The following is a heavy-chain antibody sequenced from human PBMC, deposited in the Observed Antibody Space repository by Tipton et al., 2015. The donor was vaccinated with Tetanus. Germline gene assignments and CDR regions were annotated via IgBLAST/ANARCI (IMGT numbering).Heavy chain of an antibody. Sequence: TLSLTCTVSGGSISSSSYYWGWIRQPPGKGLEWIGSIYYSGSTYYNPSLKSRVTISVDTSKNQFSLKLSSVTAADTAVYYCARHWNPDDTKYYYYGMDVWGQGTTVTVSS. CDR1: GGSISSSSYY. CDR3: ARHWNPDDTKYYYYGMDV. D-gene: IGHD1-1*01. J-gene: IGHJ6*02. CDR2: IYYSGST. V-gene: IGHV4-39*01.